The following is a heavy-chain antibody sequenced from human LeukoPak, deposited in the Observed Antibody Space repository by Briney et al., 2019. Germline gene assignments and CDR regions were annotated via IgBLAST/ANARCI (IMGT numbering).Heavy chain of an antibody. Sequence: GASVKVSCKASGYTFTNYYMHWVRQAPGQGLEWLGLITPSGGSTWYAQKFQGRVTMTRDMSTSTDYMELSSLRSEDTAVYYCARDGEESNVLRYFDWVFWRNWFDPWGQGTLVTVSS. V-gene: IGHV1-46*01. CDR1: GYTFTNYY. D-gene: IGHD3-9*01. J-gene: IGHJ5*02. CDR2: ITPSGGST. CDR3: ARDGEESNVLRYFDWVFWRNWFDP.